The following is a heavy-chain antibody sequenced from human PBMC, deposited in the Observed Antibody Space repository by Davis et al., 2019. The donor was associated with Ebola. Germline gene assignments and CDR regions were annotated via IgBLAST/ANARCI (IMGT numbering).Heavy chain of an antibody. CDR1: GGSISSYY. Sequence: MPSETLSLTCTVSGGSISSYYWSWIRQPPGKGLEWIGYIYYSGSTYYNPSLKSRVTISVDTSKNQFSLKLSSVTAADTAVYYCARQGLNEYIVVVPAARFDPWGQGTLVTVSS. J-gene: IGHJ5*02. V-gene: IGHV4-59*04. CDR2: IYYSGST. D-gene: IGHD2-2*01. CDR3: ARQGLNEYIVVVPAARFDP.